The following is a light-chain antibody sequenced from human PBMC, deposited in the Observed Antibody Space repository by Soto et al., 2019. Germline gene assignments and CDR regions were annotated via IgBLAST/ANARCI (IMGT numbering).Light chain of an antibody. CDR3: QQRSNWPPGVT. V-gene: IGKV3-11*01. CDR1: QSVTTY. Sequence: EVVLTQSPATLSLSPGERATLSCTASQSVTTYLAWYQQKPGQAPRLLIYDASTRATGIPARFSGSGSGTDFTLTISSLEPEDFAVYYCQQRSNWPPGVTFGPGTEVDIK. J-gene: IGKJ3*01. CDR2: DAS.